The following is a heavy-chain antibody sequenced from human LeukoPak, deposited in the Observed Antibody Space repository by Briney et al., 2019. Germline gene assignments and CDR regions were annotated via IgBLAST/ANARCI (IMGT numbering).Heavy chain of an antibody. CDR3: ARDLRHYDSSGYLGFDY. Sequence: ASVKVSCKASGYTFTSYGISWVRQAPGQGLEWMGWISAYNGNTNYAQKLQGRVTMTTDTSTSTAYMELRSLRSDDTAVYYCARDLRHYDSSGYLGFDYWGQGTLVTVSS. D-gene: IGHD3-22*01. CDR1: GYTFTSYG. CDR2: ISAYNGNT. V-gene: IGHV1-18*01. J-gene: IGHJ4*02.